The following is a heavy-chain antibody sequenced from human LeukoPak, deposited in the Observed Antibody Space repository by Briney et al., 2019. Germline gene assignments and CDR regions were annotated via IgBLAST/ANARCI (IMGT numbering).Heavy chain of an antibody. D-gene: IGHD2-2*02. CDR1: GYSFTSYW. CDR2: IYPGDSGT. V-gene: IGHV5-51*01. J-gene: IGHJ4*02. Sequence: GESLKISCKGSGYSFTSYWIGWVRQMPGKGLEWMGIIYPGDSGTRYSPSFQGQVTISADKSISTAYLQWSSLKASDTAMYYCSRRLRQAYIDYWGQGTLVTVSS. CDR3: SRRLRQAYIDY.